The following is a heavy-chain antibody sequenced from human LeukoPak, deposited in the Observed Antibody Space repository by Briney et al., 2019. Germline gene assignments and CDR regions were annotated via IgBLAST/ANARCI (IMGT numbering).Heavy chain of an antibody. CDR2: MNPNSGNT. V-gene: IGHV1-8*01. D-gene: IGHD2-2*01. J-gene: IGHJ4*02. Sequence: ASVKVSCKASGYTFTSYDINWVRQATGQGLEWMGWMNPNSGNTGYAQKFQGRVTMTRNTSISTAYMELSSLRSEDTAVYYCARDLKHCSSTSCYGAYFGDWGQGTLVTVSS. CDR1: GYTFTSYD. CDR3: ARDLKHCSSTSCYGAYFGD.